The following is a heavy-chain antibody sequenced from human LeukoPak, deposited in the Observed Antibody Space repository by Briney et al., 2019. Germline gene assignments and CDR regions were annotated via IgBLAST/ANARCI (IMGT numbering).Heavy chain of an antibody. CDR3: ARGPYYGSGSYYPYYYGMDV. CDR1: NGFISGSSFY. V-gene: IGHV4-39*07. D-gene: IGHD3-10*01. J-gene: IGHJ6*02. CDR2: IYSSDKT. Sequence: PSETLSLTCSVSNGFISGSSFYWGWIRQPPGKGLEWIGSIYSSDKTYYNPSLKSRVAISLDTSKNQFSLKLNSVTAADTAEYYCARGPYYGSGSYYPYYYGMDVWGQGTTVTVSS.